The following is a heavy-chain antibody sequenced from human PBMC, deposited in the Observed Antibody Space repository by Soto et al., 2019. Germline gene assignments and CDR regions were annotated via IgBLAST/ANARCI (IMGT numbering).Heavy chain of an antibody. J-gene: IGHJ4*02. D-gene: IGHD3-10*01. V-gene: IGHV4-31*03. Sequence: SETLSLTCTVSGGSISSGGYYWSWIRQHPGKGLEWIGYIYYSGSTYYNPSLKSRVTISVDTSKNQFSLKLSSVTAADTAVYYCARLPLAYGSGSYSDYWGQGTLVTVSS. CDR2: IYYSGST. CDR1: GGSISSGGYY. CDR3: ARLPLAYGSGSYSDY.